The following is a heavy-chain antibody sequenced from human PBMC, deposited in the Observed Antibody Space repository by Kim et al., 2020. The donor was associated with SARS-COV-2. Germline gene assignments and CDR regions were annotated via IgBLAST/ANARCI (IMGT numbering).Heavy chain of an antibody. V-gene: IGHV4-34*13. D-gene: IGHD3-22*01. J-gene: IGHJ4*02. CDR3: ARGQGYYDSSGYLIDY. Sequence: SLKSRVTISVYTSKNQFSLKLSSVTAADTAVYYCARGQGYYDSSGYLIDYWGQGTLVTVSS.